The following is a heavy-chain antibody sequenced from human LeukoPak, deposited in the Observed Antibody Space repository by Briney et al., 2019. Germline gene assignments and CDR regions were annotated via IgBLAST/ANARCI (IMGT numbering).Heavy chain of an antibody. CDR3: ARAGDAFDI. Sequence: SGGSLRLSCAASEFTFSSYGMHWVRQAPGKGLEWVAVIWYDGSDKYYTDSVKGRFTISRDNSKNTLYLQMNSLRAEDTAIYYCARAGDAFDIWGQGTMVTVSS. CDR1: EFTFSSYG. CDR2: IWYDGSDK. V-gene: IGHV3-33*01. J-gene: IGHJ3*02.